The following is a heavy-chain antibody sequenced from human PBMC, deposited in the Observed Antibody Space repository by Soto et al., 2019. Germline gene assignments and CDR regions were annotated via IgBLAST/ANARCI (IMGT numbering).Heavy chain of an antibody. CDR1: GYTITRYT. V-gene: IGHV1-3*01. CDR3: ARGIATGQLDP. CDR2: INPDNGNT. J-gene: IGHJ5*02. Sequence: QVQLVQSGAEVKKPGASVKISCKASGYTITRYTMNWVRQAPGQRLEWMGWINPDNGNTKSSQKFQDRVIITRDTSASTAYMDLSSLRSADTAVYYCARGIATGQLDPWGQGTLVTVSS. D-gene: IGHD2-15*01.